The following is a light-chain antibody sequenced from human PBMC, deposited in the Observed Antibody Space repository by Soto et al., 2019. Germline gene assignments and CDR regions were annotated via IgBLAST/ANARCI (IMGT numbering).Light chain of an antibody. V-gene: IGLV2-14*01. CDR3: SSYTSSSTPYV. J-gene: IGLJ1*01. CDR1: SSDVGGYNY. Sequence: QSALTQPASVSGSPGQSITISCTGTSSDVGGYNYVSWYQQHPVKAPKLMIYDVTNRPSGVSDRFSGSKSGNTASLTISGLQAEDEDDYYCSSYTSSSTPYVFGTGTTLTVL. CDR2: DVT.